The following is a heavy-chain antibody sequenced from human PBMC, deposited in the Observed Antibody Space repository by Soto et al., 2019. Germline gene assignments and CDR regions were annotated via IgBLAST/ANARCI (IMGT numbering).Heavy chain of an antibody. J-gene: IGHJ4*02. D-gene: IGHD2-2*01. Sequence: GGSLRLSCAASGFTFSSYAMSWVRQAPGKGLEWVSAISGSGGSTYYADSVKGRFTISRDNSKNTLYLQMNSLRAEDTAVYDCARTLPVIVVVPAANDYWGQGTLVTVSS. V-gene: IGHV3-23*01. CDR1: GFTFSSYA. CDR3: ARTLPVIVVVPAANDY. CDR2: ISGSGGST.